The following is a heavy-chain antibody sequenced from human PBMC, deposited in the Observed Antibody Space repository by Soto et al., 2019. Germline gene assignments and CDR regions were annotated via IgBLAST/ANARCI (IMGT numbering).Heavy chain of an antibody. D-gene: IGHD1-26*01. J-gene: IGHJ4*02. Sequence: QVQLQESGPGLVKPSETLSLTCIVSSGSVSSGSHYWSWIRQPPGKGLEWIGYIYYSGSTKYNPSLKSRVTIAVDTSKNQFSLKLSSVTAADTSVYYWARHVGYFDYWGQGTLVTVSS. V-gene: IGHV4-61*01. CDR2: IYYSGST. CDR1: SGSVSSGSHY. CDR3: ARHVGYFDY.